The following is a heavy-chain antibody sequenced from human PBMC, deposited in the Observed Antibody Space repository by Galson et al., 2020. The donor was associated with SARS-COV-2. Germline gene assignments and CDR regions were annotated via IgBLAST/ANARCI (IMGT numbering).Heavy chain of an antibody. CDR1: GFTFSSYG. CDR3: AKDHGFGSASSYDSRGY. Sequence: QLGESLKISCAASGFTFSSYGMHWVRQAPGKGLEWVAVIWYDGSNKYYADSVKGRFTISRDNSKNTLYLQMNSLRAEDTAVYYCAKDHGFGSASSYDSRGYWGQGTLVTVSS. V-gene: IGHV3-33*06. D-gene: IGHD3-22*01. CDR2: IWYDGSNK. J-gene: IGHJ4*02.